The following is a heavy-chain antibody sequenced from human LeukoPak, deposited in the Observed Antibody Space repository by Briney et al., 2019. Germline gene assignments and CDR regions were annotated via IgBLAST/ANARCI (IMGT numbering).Heavy chain of an antibody. V-gene: IGHV4-59*01. CDR3: ARDRGSSGDLDY. CDR2: ISYSGST. J-gene: IGHJ4*02. D-gene: IGHD6-19*01. Sequence: SETLSLTCTVSGGSISSYYWSWIRQPPGKGLEWIGYISYSGSTNYNPSLKSRVTISVDTSKNQFPLKVSSVTAADTAVYYCARDRGSSGDLDYWGQGTLVTVSS. CDR1: GGSISSYY.